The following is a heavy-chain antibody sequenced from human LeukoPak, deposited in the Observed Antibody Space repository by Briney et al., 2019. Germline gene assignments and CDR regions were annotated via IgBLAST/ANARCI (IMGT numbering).Heavy chain of an antibody. J-gene: IGHJ2*01. CDR1: GGSISTYY. Sequence: SETLSLTCTVSGGSISTYYWSWIRQPPGKGLEWIGYIYYTGTTDYNPSLKSRVTISVDTSKNQFFLTLSSVTAADTAVYYCSKRGYFGLWGRGTLVTVSS. V-gene: IGHV4-59*08. CDR3: SKRGYFGL. CDR2: IYYTGTT.